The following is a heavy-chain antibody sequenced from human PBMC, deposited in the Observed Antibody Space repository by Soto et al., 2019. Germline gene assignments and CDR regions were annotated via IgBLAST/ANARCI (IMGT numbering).Heavy chain of an antibody. CDR3: AKRSSSSTFDY. V-gene: IGHV3-23*01. CDR2: ISGSDDST. Sequence: EVQLLESGGGLVQPGESLRLSCAASGFTFSSYAMSWVRQAPGKGLEWVSVISGSDDSTYYADSVKGRFTISRDTSKNTLYLQMNRLRAEDTAVYSCAKRSSSSTFDYWGQGTLVTVSS. D-gene: IGHD6-6*01. J-gene: IGHJ4*02. CDR1: GFTFSSYA.